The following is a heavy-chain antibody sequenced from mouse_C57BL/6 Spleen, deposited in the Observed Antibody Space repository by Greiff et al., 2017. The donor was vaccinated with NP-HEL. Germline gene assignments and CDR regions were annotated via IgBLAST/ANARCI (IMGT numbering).Heavy chain of an antibody. J-gene: IGHJ3*01. D-gene: IGHD2-4*01. CDR3: AREGDYDRAFAY. CDR2: IYPGDGDT. V-gene: IGHV1-82*01. CDR1: GYAFSSSW. Sequence: VKLVESGPELVKPGASVKISCKASGYAFSSSWMNSVKQRPGKGLEWIGRIYPGDGDTNYNGKFKGKATLTADKSSSTAYMQLSSLTSEDSAVYFCAREGDYDRAFAYWGQGTLVTVSA.